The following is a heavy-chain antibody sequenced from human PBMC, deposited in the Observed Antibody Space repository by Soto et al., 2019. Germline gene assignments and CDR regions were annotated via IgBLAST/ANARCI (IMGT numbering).Heavy chain of an antibody. V-gene: IGHV3-23*01. Sequence: GSLRLSSAASGXTFSSYSMSWVRQAPGKGLELVSAISGSGGSTYYADSVKGLFTISRENSNNTLYLQMNSMRAEDTAVYYCAKGWAPFDYWGQGTLGTVSA. CDR2: ISGSGGST. CDR1: GXTFSSYS. CDR3: AKGWAPFDY. J-gene: IGHJ4*02.